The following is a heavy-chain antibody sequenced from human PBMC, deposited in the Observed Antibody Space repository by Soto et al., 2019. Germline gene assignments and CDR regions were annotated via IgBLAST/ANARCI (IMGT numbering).Heavy chain of an antibody. CDR1: GFTFSNAW. J-gene: IGHJ4*02. Sequence: EVQLVESGGGLVKPGGSLSLSCAASGFTFSNAWMTWVRQAPGKGLEWVGRVESKTDAGTTDYAAPVKGRFIITRDDSKNTLYMQMNSLKTEDTAVYYCATAIVIKGLNYWGQGTLVTVSS. CDR3: ATAIVIKGLNY. V-gene: IGHV3-15*04. CDR2: VESKTDAGTT. D-gene: IGHD1-26*01.